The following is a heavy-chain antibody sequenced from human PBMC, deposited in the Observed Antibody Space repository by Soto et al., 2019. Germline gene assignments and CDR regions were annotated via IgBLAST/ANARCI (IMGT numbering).Heavy chain of an antibody. V-gene: IGHV4-34*01. D-gene: IGHD5-12*01. CDR3: ARGGDIVATRNLDY. CDR2: INHSGST. Sequence: PSETLSLTCAVYGGSFSGYYWSWIRQPPGKGLEWIGEINHSGSTNYNPSLKSRVTISVDTSKNQFSLKLSSVTAADTAVYYCARGGDIVATRNLDYWGQGTLVTVAS. J-gene: IGHJ4*02. CDR1: GGSFSGYY.